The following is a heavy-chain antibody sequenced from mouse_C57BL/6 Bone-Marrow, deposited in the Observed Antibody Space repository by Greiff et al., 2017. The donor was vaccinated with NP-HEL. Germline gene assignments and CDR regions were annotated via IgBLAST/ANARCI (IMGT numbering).Heavy chain of an antibody. J-gene: IGHJ2*01. D-gene: IGHD3-2*02. CDR3: ARSAQATYYFDY. CDR2: IHPNSGST. Sequence: VKLQQPGAELVKPGASVKLSCKASGYTFTSYWMHWVKQRPGQGLEWIGMIHPNSGSTNYNEKFKSKATLTVDKSSSTAYMQLSSLTSEDSAVYYCARSAQATYYFDYWGQGTTLTVSS. V-gene: IGHV1-64*01. CDR1: GYTFTSYW.